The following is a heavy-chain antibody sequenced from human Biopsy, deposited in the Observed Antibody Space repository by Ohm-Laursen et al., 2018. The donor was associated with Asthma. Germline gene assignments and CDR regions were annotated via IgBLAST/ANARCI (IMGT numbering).Heavy chain of an antibody. D-gene: IGHD1-26*01. CDR3: AKEVFPGWELRRGPDS. CDR1: GFTFSNYG. CDR2: ISFDGTNR. Sequence: SLRLSCAASGFTFSNYGMHWVRQAPGKELDWAAVISFDGTNRNYTDSVKGRFTISRDNSRNTLHLEMNSLRAEDTAVYFCAKEVFPGWELRRGPDSWGQGTLVTVSS. V-gene: IGHV3-30*18. J-gene: IGHJ4*02.